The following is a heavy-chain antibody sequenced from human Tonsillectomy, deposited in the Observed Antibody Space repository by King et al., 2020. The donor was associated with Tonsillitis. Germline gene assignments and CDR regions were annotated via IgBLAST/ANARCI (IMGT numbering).Heavy chain of an antibody. J-gene: IGHJ6*04. CDR2: ISWNSGSI. V-gene: IGHV3-9*01. Sequence: VQLVESGGGLVQPGRSLRLSCAAFGFTFDDYAMHWVRQAPGKGLEWVSGISWNSGSIGYADSVKGRFTISRDNAKNSLYLQMNSLSAEDTALYYCAKDRDYALDVWGKGTTVTVSS. CDR1: GFTFDDYA. CDR3: AKDRDYALDV.